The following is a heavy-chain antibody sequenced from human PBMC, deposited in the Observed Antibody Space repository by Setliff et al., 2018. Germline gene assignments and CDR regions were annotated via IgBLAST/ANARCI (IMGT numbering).Heavy chain of an antibody. Sequence: SETLSLTWNQSPHPESGPREAASHLPAGKGLEWIGHIYITGNPGVNPSLESRVAMSIDKSRNQFSLNLQSVTAADTAVYYCTRLYYGSRALYFDVWGQGNPVTVSS. CDR1: SPHPESGP. J-gene: IGHJ4*02. CDR2: IYITGNP. CDR3: TRLYYGSRALYFDV. D-gene: IGHD3-10*01. V-gene: IGHV4-4*07.